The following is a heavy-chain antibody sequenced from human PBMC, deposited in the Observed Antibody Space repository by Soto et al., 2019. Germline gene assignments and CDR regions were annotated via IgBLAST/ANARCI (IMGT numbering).Heavy chain of an antibody. V-gene: IGHV4-4*02. CDR2: IHPTGGT. CDR1: GPAISSNYW. CDR3: ATLPPRVVRARSEFPS. Sequence: QVQLRQSGPGPVKPSGTLSLTCFVSGPAISSNYWLTWVRQSPGKGLEGIGEIHPTGGTNYTPGLKPRLPISVDQAHTQFSLRLTSVTAADSAIYYCATLPPRVVRARSEFPSWCQGSLVNVSS. J-gene: IGHJ5*02. D-gene: IGHD2-21*01.